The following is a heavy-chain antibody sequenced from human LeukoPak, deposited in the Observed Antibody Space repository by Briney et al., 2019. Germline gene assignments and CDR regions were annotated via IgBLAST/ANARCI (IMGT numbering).Heavy chain of an antibody. CDR3: ATTLPNYDILTGPDAFDI. D-gene: IGHD3-9*01. Sequence: ASVKVSCKVSGYTLTELSMHWVRQAPGKGLEWMGGFGPEDGETIYAQKFQGRVTMTEDTSTDTAYMELSSLRSEDTAVYYCATTLPNYDILTGPDAFDIWGQGTMVTVSS. V-gene: IGHV1-24*01. CDR1: GYTLTELS. J-gene: IGHJ3*02. CDR2: FGPEDGET.